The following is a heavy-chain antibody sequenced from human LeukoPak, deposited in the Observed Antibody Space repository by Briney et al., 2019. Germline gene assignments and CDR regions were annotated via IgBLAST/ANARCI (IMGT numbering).Heavy chain of an antibody. D-gene: IGHD2-2*01. CDR3: ARDQDIVVVPARYNWFDP. V-gene: IGHV1-18*01. CDR1: GYTFTSYG. Sequence: SVKVSCKASGYTFTSYGISWVRQAPGQGLEWMGWISAYNGNTNYAQKLQGRVTMTTDTSTSTAYMELRSLRSDDTAVYYCARDQDIVVVPARYNWFDPWGQGTLVTVSS. J-gene: IGHJ5*02. CDR2: ISAYNGNT.